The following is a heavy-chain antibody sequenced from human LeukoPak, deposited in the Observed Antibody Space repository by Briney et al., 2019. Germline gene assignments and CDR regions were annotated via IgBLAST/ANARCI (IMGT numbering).Heavy chain of an antibody. Sequence: PGGSLRLSCAASGFTLDDYAMHWVRQAPGKGLEWVSGISWNSGSIGYADSVKGRFTISRDNAKNSLYLQMNSLRAEDTALYYCAKSATVWFGGFDYWGQGTLVTVSS. D-gene: IGHD3-10*01. CDR2: ISWNSGSI. J-gene: IGHJ4*02. V-gene: IGHV3-9*01. CDR3: AKSATVWFGGFDY. CDR1: GFTLDDYA.